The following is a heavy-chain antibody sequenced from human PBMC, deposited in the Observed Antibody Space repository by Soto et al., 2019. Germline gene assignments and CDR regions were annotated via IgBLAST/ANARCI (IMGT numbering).Heavy chain of an antibody. J-gene: IGHJ5*02. CDR2: IYPGDSDT. CDR1: GYSFTSYW. CDR3: ARHYCSGGSCYSPNWFDP. D-gene: IGHD2-15*01. V-gene: IGHV5-51*01. Sequence: EVQLVQSGAEVKKPGESLKISCNGSGYSFTSYWIGWVRQMPGKGLEWMGIIYPGDSDTRYSPSFQGQVTISADKSISTAYLQWSSLKASDTAMYYCARHYCSGGSCYSPNWFDPWGQGTLVTVSS.